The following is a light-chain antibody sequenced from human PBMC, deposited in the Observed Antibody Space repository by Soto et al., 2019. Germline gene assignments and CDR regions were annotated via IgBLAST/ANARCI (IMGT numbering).Light chain of an antibody. Sequence: QPVLTQSSSASASLGSSVKLTCTLSSGHSSYILAWHHQQPGKAPRYLMKLEGSGSYNKGSGVPDRFSGSSSGADRYLTISNLHFEDEANYYCETWDSNTRVFGGGTKLTVL. V-gene: IGLV4-60*02. CDR1: SGHSSYI. J-gene: IGLJ2*01. CDR3: ETWDSNTRV. CDR2: LEGSGSY.